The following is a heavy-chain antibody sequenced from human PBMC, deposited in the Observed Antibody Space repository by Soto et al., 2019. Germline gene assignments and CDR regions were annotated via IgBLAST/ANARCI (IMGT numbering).Heavy chain of an antibody. V-gene: IGHV1-69*01. CDR2: VFPVVGAT. CDR1: GGTFSNYA. Sequence: QVQLVQSGAEVRKPGSSVRVSCKASGGTFSNYAISWVRQAPGQGLEWMGGVFPVVGATNYAQRFQGRVTITADESTSTAYMQLNNLRSEDTAVYYCARDRRAVGLVGSGWYYFDNWGQGTLVTVSS. D-gene: IGHD6-19*01. CDR3: ARDRRAVGLVGSGWYYFDN. J-gene: IGHJ4*02.